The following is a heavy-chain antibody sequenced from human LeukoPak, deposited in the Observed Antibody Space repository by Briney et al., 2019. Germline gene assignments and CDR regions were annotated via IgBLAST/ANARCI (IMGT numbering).Heavy chain of an antibody. J-gene: IGHJ6*03. Sequence: SETLSLTCTVSGASIGSYYWSWIRQPAGKGLEWIGRIYTSGSTNYNPSLESRVIMSVDTSKNQFSLKVSSVTAADTAVYYCARVYSRFYYYYMDVWGNGTTVTVSS. V-gene: IGHV4-4*07. CDR1: GASIGSYY. D-gene: IGHD6-6*01. CDR3: ARVYSRFYYYYMDV. CDR2: IYTSGST.